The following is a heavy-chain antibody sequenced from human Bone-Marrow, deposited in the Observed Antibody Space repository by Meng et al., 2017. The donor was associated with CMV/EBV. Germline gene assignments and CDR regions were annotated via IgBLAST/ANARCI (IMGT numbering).Heavy chain of an antibody. CDR3: ARPRYCSGTSCEDTFDI. D-gene: IGHD2-2*01. J-gene: IGHJ3*02. CDR1: GYTFTSYY. V-gene: IGHV1-46*01. Sequence: ASVKVSCKASGYTFTSYYMHWVRQAPGQGLEWMGIINPSGGSTSYAQKFQGRVTMTRDTSTSTVYLELSSLISEDTAVYYCARPRYCSGTSCEDTFDIWGQGTMVTVSS. CDR2: INPSGGST.